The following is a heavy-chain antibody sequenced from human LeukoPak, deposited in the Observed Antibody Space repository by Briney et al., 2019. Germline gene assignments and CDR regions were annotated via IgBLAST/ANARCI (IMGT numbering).Heavy chain of an antibody. J-gene: IGHJ3*02. V-gene: IGHV4-30-4*08. CDR3: ARVMTRDAFDI. CDR1: GGSISSGDYY. CDR2: IYYSGST. D-gene: IGHD3-16*01. Sequence: PSETLSLTCTVSGGSISSGDYYWSWIRQPPGKGLEWIGYIYYSGSTYYNPSLKSRVTISVDTSKNQFSLKLSSVTAADTAVYYCARVMTRDAFDIWGQGTMVTVSS.